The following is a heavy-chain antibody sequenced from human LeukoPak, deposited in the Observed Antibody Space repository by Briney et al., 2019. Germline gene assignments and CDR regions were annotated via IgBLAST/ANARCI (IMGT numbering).Heavy chain of an antibody. V-gene: IGHV3-7*01. J-gene: IGHJ3*02. CDR3: ARERQDTILHSGAFDI. D-gene: IGHD2-21*01. CDR2: IKQDGSEK. CDR1: GFTFSSYW. Sequence: PGGSLRLSCAASGFTFSSYWMSWVRQAPGKGLEWVANIKQDGSEKYYVDSVKGRFTISRDNSKNTLYLQMNSLRAEDTAVYFCARERQDTILHSGAFDIWGQGTMVTVSS.